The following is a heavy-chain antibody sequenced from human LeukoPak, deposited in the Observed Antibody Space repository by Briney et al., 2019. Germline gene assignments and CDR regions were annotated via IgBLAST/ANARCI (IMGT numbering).Heavy chain of an antibody. CDR2: IKPDGSEK. CDR1: RFTFSGYW. J-gene: IGHJ6*04. D-gene: IGHD3-10*02. Sequence: PGGSLRLSCAASRFTFSGYWMTWVRQAPGKGLEWVANIKPDGSEKYYADSVKGRFTISRDNAKNSLYLQMNSLRAEDTAVYYCAELGITMIGGVWGRGTTVTISS. CDR3: AELGITMIGGV. V-gene: IGHV3-7*01.